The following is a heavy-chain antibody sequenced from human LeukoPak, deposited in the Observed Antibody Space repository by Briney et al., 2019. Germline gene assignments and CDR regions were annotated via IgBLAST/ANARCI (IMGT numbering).Heavy chain of an antibody. V-gene: IGHV5-51*01. CDR2: IDPSDSET. D-gene: IGHD5-18*01. CDR3: ARQTAMGRSGDY. J-gene: IGHJ4*02. Sequence: HGESLQISCKASGYSFTSYWIGWVRPLPGKGLEWMGIIDPSDSETRHTPSFQGQVTISVDKSLTTAYLQWNSLKASDTAMYYCARQTAMGRSGDYWGQGTLVTVSS. CDR1: GYSFTSYW.